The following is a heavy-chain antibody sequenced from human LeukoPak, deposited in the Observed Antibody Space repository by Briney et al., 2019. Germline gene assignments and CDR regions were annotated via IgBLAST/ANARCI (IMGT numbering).Heavy chain of an antibody. V-gene: IGHV1-3*01. D-gene: IGHD6-13*01. J-gene: IGHJ4*02. CDR3: ARGPIAAVAFFDY. Sequence: ASVKVSCKASGYTFTNYAIHWVRQAPGQRLEWMGWINAGNGNTKYLQRFQGRVTITRDTSVSTAYMELSSLRYEDRAVFYCARGPIAAVAFFDYWGQGTLVSVSS. CDR2: INAGNGNT. CDR1: GYTFTNYA.